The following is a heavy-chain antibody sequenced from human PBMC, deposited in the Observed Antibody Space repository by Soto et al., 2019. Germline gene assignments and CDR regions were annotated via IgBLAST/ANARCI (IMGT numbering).Heavy chain of an antibody. CDR1: GDSISSSSYY. V-gene: IGHV4-39*01. J-gene: IGHJ5*02. Sequence: QLQLQESGPGLVKPSETLSLTCTVSGDSISSSSYYWGWIRQPPGKGLEWIVSIYYDGSTYYNPSLKSRVTISVDTSKNQVSLKLSSVTAEDTAVYYCASMAVVLPAAKTLSWFDPWGQGTLVTVSS. CDR3: ASMAVVLPAAKTLSWFDP. D-gene: IGHD2-2*01. CDR2: IYYDGST.